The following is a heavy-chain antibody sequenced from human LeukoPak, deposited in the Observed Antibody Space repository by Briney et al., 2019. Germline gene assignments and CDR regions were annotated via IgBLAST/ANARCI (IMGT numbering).Heavy chain of an antibody. D-gene: IGHD2-21*01. CDR2: IRRKSDGETT. J-gene: IGHJ4*02. Sequence: PERSLRLSCAASGVTLSIVWMSWVRQAPGKGPEWVGRIRRKSDGETTDYAAPVKGRFAISRDDSKNTLYLQMNSLKTEDTGVYYCCTGGHYCGSWGQGTLVTVSS. CDR3: CTGGHYCGS. V-gene: IGHV3-15*01. CDR1: GVTLSIVW.